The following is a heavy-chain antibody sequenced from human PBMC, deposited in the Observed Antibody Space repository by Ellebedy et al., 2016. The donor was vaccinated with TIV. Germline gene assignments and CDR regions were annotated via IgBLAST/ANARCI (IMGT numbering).Heavy chain of an antibody. Sequence: GESLKISCKASGYTFTNSLITWVRQVPRKGLEWMGKIDPSDSFSNYSPSFQGHVTISCDKSISTVYLQWSSLEAPDTAMYYCARNLDWYFDLWGRGTLVTVSS. CDR2: IDPSDSFS. CDR1: GYTFTNSL. V-gene: IGHV5-10-1*01. J-gene: IGHJ2*01. CDR3: ARNLDWYFDL.